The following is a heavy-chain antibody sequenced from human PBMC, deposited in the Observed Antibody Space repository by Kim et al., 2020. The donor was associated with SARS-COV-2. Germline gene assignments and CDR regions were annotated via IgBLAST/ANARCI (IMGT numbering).Heavy chain of an antibody. CDR3: ASPSYSSGWYLVN. CDR1: GFTFSNYA. V-gene: IGHV3-23*01. CDR2: ISATSDIT. D-gene: IGHD6-19*01. J-gene: IGHJ4*02. Sequence: GVSLRLSCAASGFTFSNYAMSWVRQAPGKGLEWVSAISATSDITYYADSVRGRFTISRDNSKNTLYLQVDSLRAEDTAVYYCASPSYSSGWYLVNWGQGTLVTVSS.